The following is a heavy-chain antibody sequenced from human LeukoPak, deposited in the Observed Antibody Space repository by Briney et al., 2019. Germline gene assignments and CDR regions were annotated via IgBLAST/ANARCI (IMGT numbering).Heavy chain of an antibody. J-gene: IGHJ6*03. D-gene: IGHD6-13*01. CDR1: GFTFSSYG. Sequence: GGSLRLSCAASGFTFSSYGMHWVRQAPGKGLEWVAFIRYDGSNKYYADSVKGRFTISRDNSKNTLYLQMNSPRAEDTAVYYCAKASGIAAAGLDYMDVWGKGKTGTVSS. CDR3: AKASGIAAAGLDYMDV. CDR2: IRYDGSNK. V-gene: IGHV3-30*02.